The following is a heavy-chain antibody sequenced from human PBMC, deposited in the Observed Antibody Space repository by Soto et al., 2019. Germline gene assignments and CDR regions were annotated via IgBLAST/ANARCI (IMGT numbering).Heavy chain of an antibody. J-gene: IGHJ6*03. V-gene: IGHV1-69*02. CDR2: IIPILGIA. Sequence: GASVKVSCKASGGTFSSYTISWVRQAPGQGLEWMGRIIPILGIANYAQKFQGRVTITADKSTSTAYMELSSLRSEDTAVYYCARVQLWLRDDYYYFLDVWGKGTTVTVSS. CDR1: GGTFSSYT. CDR3: ARVQLWLRDDYYYFLDV. D-gene: IGHD5-18*01.